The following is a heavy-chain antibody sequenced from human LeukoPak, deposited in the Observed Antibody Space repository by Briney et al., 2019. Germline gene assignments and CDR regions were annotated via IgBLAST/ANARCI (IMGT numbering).Heavy chain of an antibody. V-gene: IGHV4-59*01. CDR3: AGPDYYGSGSHLS. J-gene: IGHJ5*02. D-gene: IGHD3-10*01. Sequence: SETLSLTCTVSAGSISSYYWSWIRQPPGKGLEWIGYIYYSGSTNYNPSLKSRVTISVDTSKNQFSLKLSSVTAADTAVYFCAGPDYYGSGSHLSWGQGTLVTVSS. CDR1: AGSISSYY. CDR2: IYYSGST.